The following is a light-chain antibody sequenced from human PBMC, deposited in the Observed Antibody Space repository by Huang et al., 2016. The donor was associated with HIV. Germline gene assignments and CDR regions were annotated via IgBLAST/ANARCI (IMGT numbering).Light chain of an antibody. Sequence: DIVMTQSPLTLTVTPGESASISCRSNQSLLYTNGYNYLGWYVQKTGQSRQILIYLVSHRPSGVPDRFSVTGSGTNFTLRISSVEADDVGVYYCMQTLQIPITFGQGTRLEIK. V-gene: IGKV2-28*01. J-gene: IGKJ5*01. CDR1: QSLLYTNGYNY. CDR3: MQTLQIPIT. CDR2: LVS.